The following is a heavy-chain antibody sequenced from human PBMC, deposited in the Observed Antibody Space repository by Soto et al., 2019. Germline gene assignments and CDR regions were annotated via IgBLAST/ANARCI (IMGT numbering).Heavy chain of an antibody. CDR1: GYTFTSYD. D-gene: IGHD6-6*01. J-gene: IGHJ4*02. CDR3: ARGVIVGRPFGY. Sequence: ASVKVSCKASGYTFTSYDINWVRQATGQGLEWMGWMNPNSGNTGYAQKFQGRVTMTRNTSISTAYMELSSLRSEDTAVYCCARGVIVGRPFGYWGQGTLVTVSS. V-gene: IGHV1-8*01. CDR2: MNPNSGNT.